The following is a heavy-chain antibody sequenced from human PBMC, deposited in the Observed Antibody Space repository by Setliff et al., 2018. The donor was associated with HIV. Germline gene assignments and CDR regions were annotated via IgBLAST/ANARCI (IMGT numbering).Heavy chain of an antibody. D-gene: IGHD3-3*01. CDR2: IYTSGST. J-gene: IGHJ6*02. V-gene: IGHV4-4*07. CDR3: ARGFLNWLGFEQEYYGMDV. Sequence: PSETLSLTCTVSGGSISSYYWSWIRQPAGKGLEWIGRIYTSGSTNYNPSLKSRVTMSVDTSKNQFSLKLNSVTAADTAVYYCARGFLNWLGFEQEYYGMDVWGQGTTVTVSS. CDR1: GGSISSYY.